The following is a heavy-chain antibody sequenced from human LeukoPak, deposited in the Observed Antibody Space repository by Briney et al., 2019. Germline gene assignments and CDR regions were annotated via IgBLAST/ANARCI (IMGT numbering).Heavy chain of an antibody. D-gene: IGHD5-12*01. CDR1: GGSISTYY. Sequence: PSETLSLTCTLSGGSISTYYWSWIRQPPGKGLEWMGYIVHSGSTNYNPPLKSRVTLSVDTSKNQFSLKLSSVTAADTAVYYCARGGGYASPIGYWGQGALVTVSS. CDR3: ARGGGYASPIGY. V-gene: IGHV4-59*01. J-gene: IGHJ4*02. CDR2: IVHSGST.